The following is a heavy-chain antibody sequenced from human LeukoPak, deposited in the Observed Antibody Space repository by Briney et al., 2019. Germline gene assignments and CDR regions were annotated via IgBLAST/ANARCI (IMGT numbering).Heavy chain of an antibody. CDR2: ISGSGGST. D-gene: IGHD3-22*01. J-gene: IGHJ5*02. V-gene: IGHV3-23*01. CDR3: ALDGGVVVTTQTADL. CDR1: GFTFSSYG. Sequence: GGSLRLSCAASGFTFSSYGMSWVRQAPGKGLEWVSAISGSGGSTYYADSVKGRFTISRDNSKNTLYLQMNSLRAEDTAVYYCALDGGVVVTTQTADLWGQGTLVTVSS.